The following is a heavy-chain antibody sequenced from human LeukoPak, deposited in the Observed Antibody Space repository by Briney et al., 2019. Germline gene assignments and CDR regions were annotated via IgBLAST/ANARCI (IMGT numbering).Heavy chain of an antibody. CDR2: ISYDGSNK. CDR3: AKPRGGYYFDY. V-gene: IGHV3-30-3*02. Sequence: PGGSLRLSCAASGFTFSSYAMSWVRQAPGKGLEWVAVISYDGSNKYYADSVKGRFTISRDNSKNTLYLQMNSLRAEDMAVYYCAKPRGGYYFDYWGQGTLVTVSS. CDR1: GFTFSSYA. D-gene: IGHD3-3*01. J-gene: IGHJ4*02.